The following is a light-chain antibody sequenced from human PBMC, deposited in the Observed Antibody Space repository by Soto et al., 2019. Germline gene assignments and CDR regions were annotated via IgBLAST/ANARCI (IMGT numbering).Light chain of an antibody. J-gene: IGKJ2*01. CDR1: QSVSSSY. CDR2: GAS. CDR3: QQYGSSPGT. Sequence: EIVLTQSPGTLSLSPGERATLSCRASQSVSSSYLAWYQQKSGQAPRLLIYGASSRATGLPDRFSGSGSGTDFTLTISRLEPEDFAVYYCQQYGSSPGTFGQGTKLETK. V-gene: IGKV3-20*01.